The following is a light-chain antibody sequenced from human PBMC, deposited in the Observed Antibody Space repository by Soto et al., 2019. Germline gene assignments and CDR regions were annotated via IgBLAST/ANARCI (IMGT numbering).Light chain of an antibody. V-gene: IGKV3-15*01. CDR2: DAF. CDR3: QQYDDWPLT. J-gene: IGKJ4*01. Sequence: EKVMTQSPATLSVSPGERATLSCRASEKVKNRLALYQQKPGQAPRLLIYDAFTRATGIPARFSGSASGTEFTLTISSLQSEDFAVYYCQQYDDWPLTLGGGTKVEIK. CDR1: EKVKNR.